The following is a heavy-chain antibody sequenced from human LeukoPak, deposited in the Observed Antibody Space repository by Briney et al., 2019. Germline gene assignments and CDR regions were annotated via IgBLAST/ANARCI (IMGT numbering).Heavy chain of an antibody. CDR2: IYWDDDK. D-gene: IGHD3-22*01. J-gene: IGHJ4*02. Sequence: SGPTLVNPTQTLTLTCTFSGFSLSTTEVVVGWIRQPPGKAMEWLALIYWDDDKRYSPSLKSRLTTTKDTSKNQVVLTMTNIVPVDTATYYCAHRLGYSDSSAFDYWGQGTLVTVSS. CDR1: GFSLSTTEVV. V-gene: IGHV2-5*02. CDR3: AHRLGYSDSSAFDY.